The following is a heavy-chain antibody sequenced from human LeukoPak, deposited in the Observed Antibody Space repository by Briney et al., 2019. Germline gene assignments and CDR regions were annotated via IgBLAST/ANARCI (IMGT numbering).Heavy chain of an antibody. Sequence: SETLSLTCTVSGGSIRSSYYYWGWIRQPPGKGLEWIGSIYDSGSTYYNPSLKSRVTISVDTSKNQFSLKLNSVTAADTAIYYCARENPSGYYNRPIDYWGQGTLVTVSS. D-gene: IGHD3-22*01. CDR1: GGSIRSSYYY. CDR3: ARENPSGYYNRPIDY. V-gene: IGHV4-39*07. CDR2: IYDSGST. J-gene: IGHJ4*02.